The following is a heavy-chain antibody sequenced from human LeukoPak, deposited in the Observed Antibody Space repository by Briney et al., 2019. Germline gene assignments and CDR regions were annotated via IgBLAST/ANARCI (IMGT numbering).Heavy chain of an antibody. Sequence: GGSLRLSCAPSGFTFSSYAMTWVRQAPGKGLEWVSSISGSDAGPSYADSVKGRFTISRDHYKHTLYLQVASLRAEDSAVYYCAKGAEMGTAKMGADYWGQGTLATVSS. CDR3: AKGAEMGTAKMGADY. J-gene: IGHJ4*02. CDR1: GFTFSSYA. CDR2: ISGSDAGP. V-gene: IGHV3-23*01. D-gene: IGHD5-24*01.